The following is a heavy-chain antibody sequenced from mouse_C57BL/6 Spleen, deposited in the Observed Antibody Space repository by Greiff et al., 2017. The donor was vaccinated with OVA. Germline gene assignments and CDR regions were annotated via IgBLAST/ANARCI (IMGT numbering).Heavy chain of an antibody. V-gene: IGHV2-5*01. CDR1: GFSLTSYG. D-gene: IGHD1-1*01. Sequence: QVQLQQSGPGLVQPSQSLSITCTVSGFSLTSYGVHWVRQSPGKGLEWLGVIWRGGSTDYNAAFMSRLSITKDNSKSQVFFKMNSRKADDTDIYYCAKGDYYGSSYAMDYWGQGTSVTVSS. J-gene: IGHJ4*01. CDR3: AKGDYYGSSYAMDY. CDR2: IWRGGST.